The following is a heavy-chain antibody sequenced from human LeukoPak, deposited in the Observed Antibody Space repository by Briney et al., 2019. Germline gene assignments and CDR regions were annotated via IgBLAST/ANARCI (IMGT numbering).Heavy chain of an antibody. CDR2: ISGDSTYI. Sequence: GGSLRLSCAASGFTFSSYSMNWVRQAPGKGLEGVSSISGDSTYIYNAGSVKGRFTISRDNAQASLYLQMISLRADDTAVYYCARVSGRLERQSDLDYWGQGTLVIVSS. CDR1: GFTFSSYS. J-gene: IGHJ4*02. CDR3: ARVSGRLERQSDLDY. D-gene: IGHD1-1*01. V-gene: IGHV3-21*01.